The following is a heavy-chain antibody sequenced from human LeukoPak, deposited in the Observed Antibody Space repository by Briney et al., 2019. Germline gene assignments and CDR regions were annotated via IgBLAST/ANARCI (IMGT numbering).Heavy chain of an antibody. Sequence: ASVKVSCKASGYTFTSYGISWMRQAPGQGLEWMGWISAYNGNTNYAQKLQGRVTMTTDTSTSTAYMELRSLRSDDTAVYYCARDNWGYSSSWFDYWGQGTLVTVSS. CDR1: GYTFTSYG. J-gene: IGHJ4*02. CDR3: ARDNWGYSSSWFDY. V-gene: IGHV1-18*01. CDR2: ISAYNGNT. D-gene: IGHD6-13*01.